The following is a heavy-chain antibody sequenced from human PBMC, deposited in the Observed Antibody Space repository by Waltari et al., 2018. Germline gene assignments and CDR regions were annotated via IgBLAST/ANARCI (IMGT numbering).Heavy chain of an antibody. CDR2: RLPICSEA. CDR3: ARGVGDKNFFHY. D-gene: IGHD3-10*01. V-gene: IGHV1-69*05. J-gene: IGHJ4*02. CDR1: GGPLRAYA. Sequence: QVPLVQSGAEVKKPGSSVTVSCRASGGPLRAYAITWVRQAPGQGREWMGGRLPICSEANYAQKFQGRVTITTDASTNTAYLELTSLRSEDTAVYFCARGVGDKNFFHYWGQGTLVTVSS.